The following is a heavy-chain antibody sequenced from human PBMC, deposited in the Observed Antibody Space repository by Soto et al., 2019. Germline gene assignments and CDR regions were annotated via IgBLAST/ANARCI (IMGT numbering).Heavy chain of an antibody. V-gene: IGHV1-18*01. J-gene: IGHJ4*02. CDR3: ARAGPRGYSGYDFDY. Sequence: ASVKVSCKASGYTFTRYGISWVRQAPGKGPEWMGWISAYNGNTNYAQKLQGRVTMTTDTSTSTAYMELRSLRSDDTAVYYCARAGPRGYSGYDFDYWGQGTLVTVSS. CDR1: GYTFTRYG. D-gene: IGHD5-12*01. CDR2: ISAYNGNT.